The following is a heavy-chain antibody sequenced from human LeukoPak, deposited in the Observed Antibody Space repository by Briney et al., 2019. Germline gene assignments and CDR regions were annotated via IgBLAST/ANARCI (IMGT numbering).Heavy chain of an antibody. V-gene: IGHV4-59*08. CDR1: GGSISIQY. D-gene: IGHD3-16*01. Sequence: KTSETLSLTCTVSGGSISIQYWTWIRQTPGNGLEWIAYITDSGRIKCNPSLESRVTISKDMSKNQFSLKLSSMTAADTAVYYCARLPPHYSSTWGFFDNWGQGTLVTVSS. J-gene: IGHJ4*02. CDR2: ITDSGRI. CDR3: ARLPPHYSSTWGFFDN.